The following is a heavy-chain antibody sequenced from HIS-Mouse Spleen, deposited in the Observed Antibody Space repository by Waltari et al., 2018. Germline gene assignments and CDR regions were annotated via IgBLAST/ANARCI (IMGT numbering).Heavy chain of an antibody. Sequence: QVQLVQSGAEVKKPGASVKVSCKASGYTFTGYYMHWVRQAPGQGLEWMGWSNPNSGGTNYAQKFQGRVTMTRDTSISTAYMELSRLRSDDTAVYYCARDSTLSPDSGRHPGPNAFDIWGQGTMVTVSS. CDR3: ARDSTLSPDSGRHPGPNAFDI. CDR2: SNPNSGGT. V-gene: IGHV1-2*02. CDR1: GYTFTGYY. D-gene: IGHD1-26*01. J-gene: IGHJ3*02.